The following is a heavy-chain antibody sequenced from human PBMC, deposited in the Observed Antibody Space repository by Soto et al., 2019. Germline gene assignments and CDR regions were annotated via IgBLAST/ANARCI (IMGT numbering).Heavy chain of an antibody. D-gene: IGHD2-21*02. CDR1: GGSLSNYG. V-gene: IGHV1-69*05. Sequence: QVQLVQSGAEVKKPGSSVKVSCKASGGSLSNYGISWVRQAPGQGLEWMGGIIPVFGTANYAQKFQGRVTITSEEATIIVFMDVTRLRSDDTAVYYCARGDATKIVVTTYDGMDVCGQGTTVTVSS. J-gene: IGHJ6*02. CDR3: ARGDATKIVVTTYDGMDV. CDR2: IIPVFGTA.